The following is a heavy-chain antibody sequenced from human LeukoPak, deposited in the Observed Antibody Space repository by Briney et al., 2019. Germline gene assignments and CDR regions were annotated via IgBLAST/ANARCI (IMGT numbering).Heavy chain of an antibody. J-gene: IGHJ5*02. D-gene: IGHD3-10*01. CDR1: GGSFSGYY. CDR3: ARLPHSGSYYKDWFDP. V-gene: IGHV4-34*01. Sequence: SETLSLTCAVYGGSFSGYYWSWIRQPPGKGLEWIGEINHSGSTNYNPSLKSRVTISVDTSKNQFSLKLSSVTAADTAVYYCARLPHSGSYYKDWFDPWGQGTLVTVSS. CDR2: INHSGST.